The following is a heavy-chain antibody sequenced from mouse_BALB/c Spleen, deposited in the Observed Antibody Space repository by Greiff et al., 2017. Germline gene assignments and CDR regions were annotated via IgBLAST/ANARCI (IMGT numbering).Heavy chain of an antibody. CDR1: GFDFSRYW. CDR3: ARLRLRDWYFDV. J-gene: IGHJ1*01. Sequence: EVKLVESGGGLVQPGGSLNLSCAASGFDFSRYWMSWARQAPGKGQEWIGEINPGSSTINYTPSLKDKFIISRDNAKNTLYLQMSKVRSEDTALYYCARLRLRDWYFDVWGAGTTVTVSS. V-gene: IGHV4-2*02. CDR2: INPGSSTI. D-gene: IGHD2-4*01.